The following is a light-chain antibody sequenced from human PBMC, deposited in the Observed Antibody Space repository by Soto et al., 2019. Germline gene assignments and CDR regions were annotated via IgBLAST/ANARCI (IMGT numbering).Light chain of an antibody. Sequence: DIQLTQSPSFLSASVGDRVTITCRASQDIRSYLAWYQRKPGKAPKLLIYASSYLQSGVPSRFTGSDSGTEFTLTITGLQPEDLATYYCQQVKTFPPTFGQGTKVEIK. CDR2: ASS. CDR3: QQVKTFPPT. J-gene: IGKJ1*01. V-gene: IGKV1-9*01. CDR1: QDIRSY.